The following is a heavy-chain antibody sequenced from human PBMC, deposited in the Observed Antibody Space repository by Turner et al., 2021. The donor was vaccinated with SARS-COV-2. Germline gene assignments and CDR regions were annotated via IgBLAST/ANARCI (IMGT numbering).Heavy chain of an antibody. CDR1: GGSISTYY. Sequence: QGQLQESVPGLVKPSEPLSLTCTVSGGSISTYYWSWIRQPPGKGLEWIGYIHYRGSTNDNPSLKSRVTISVDTSKNKFSRKLSSVTAADTAVYYCAGHGFSGWYGGGMDVWGQGTTVTVSS. D-gene: IGHD6-19*01. CDR3: AGHGFSGWYGGGMDV. CDR2: IHYRGST. J-gene: IGHJ6*02. V-gene: IGHV4-59*08.